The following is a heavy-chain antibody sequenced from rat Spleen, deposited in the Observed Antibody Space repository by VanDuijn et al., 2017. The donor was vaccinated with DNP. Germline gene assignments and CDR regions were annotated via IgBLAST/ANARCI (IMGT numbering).Heavy chain of an antibody. CDR2: ITSVGRIT. CDR3: ARGSTSIYWYFDF. D-gene: IGHD3-1*01. Sequence: EVQLVESGGGLVQPGRSLKLSCAASGFTFSNYVMAWVRQVPGKGLEWVTTITSVGRITYYRDSVQGRFTISRDNAKTTLYLQMNSLKSEDTATYYCARGSTSIYWYFDFWGPGTMVTVSS. J-gene: IGHJ1*01. V-gene: IGHV5S13*01. CDR1: GFTFSNYV.